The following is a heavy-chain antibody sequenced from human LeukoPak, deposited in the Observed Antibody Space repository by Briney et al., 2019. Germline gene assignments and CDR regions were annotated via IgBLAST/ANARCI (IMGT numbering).Heavy chain of an antibody. CDR2: ISWNSGSI. Sequence: GGSLRLSCAASGFTFDDYAMHWVRQAPGKGLEWVSGISWNSGSIGYADSVKGRFTISRDNAKNSLYLQMDSLRAEDTALYYCAKDMDPRVAAGTSYYFDYWGQGTLVTVSS. CDR3: AKDMDPRVAAGTSYYFDY. D-gene: IGHD6-13*01. J-gene: IGHJ4*02. V-gene: IGHV3-9*01. CDR1: GFTFDDYA.